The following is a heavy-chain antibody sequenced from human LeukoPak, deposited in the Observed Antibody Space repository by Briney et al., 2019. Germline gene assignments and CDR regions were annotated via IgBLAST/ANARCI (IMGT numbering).Heavy chain of an antibody. V-gene: IGHV4-4*07. Sequence: PSETLSLTCTVSGGSISSYYWSWIRQPAGKGLEWIGRIYTSGSTNYNPSLKSRVTMSVDTSKNQFSLKLSSVTAADTAVYYCARIGYSGYDPSYYFDYWGQGTLVTVSS. CDR3: ARIGYSGYDPSYYFDY. CDR2: IYTSGST. J-gene: IGHJ4*02. CDR1: GGSISSYY. D-gene: IGHD5-12*01.